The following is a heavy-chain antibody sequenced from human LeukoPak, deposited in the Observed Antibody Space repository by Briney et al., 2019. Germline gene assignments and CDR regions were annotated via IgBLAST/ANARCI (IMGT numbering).Heavy chain of an antibody. CDR1: GFTFSDYY. Sequence: GGSLRLSCAASGFTFSDYYMIWIRQAPGKGLEWVSVIYSGGTTYYADSVKGRFTISRDNSKSTLFLQMNSLRAEDTAVYYCARDRHYNYDFWSGYSRWNWFDPWGQGTLVTVSS. CDR3: ARDRHYNYDFWSGYSRWNWFDP. D-gene: IGHD3-3*01. V-gene: IGHV3-66*01. J-gene: IGHJ5*02. CDR2: IYSGGTT.